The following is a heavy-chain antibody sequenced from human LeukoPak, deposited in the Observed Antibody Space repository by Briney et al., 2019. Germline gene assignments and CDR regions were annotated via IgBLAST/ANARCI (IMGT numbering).Heavy chain of an antibody. CDR2: IRPSSST. J-gene: IGHJ4*02. CDR1: GYTFTSYY. CDR3: AREGPETYNFDF. D-gene: IGHD5-18*01. Sequence: GASLKVSCKASGYTFTSYYIHWVRQAPGQGLEYMGIIRPSSSTAYAQKFQGRVTMTRDTSTSAVYMELSSLRSEDTAVYYCAREGPETYNFDFWGQGPQVTVSS. V-gene: IGHV1-46*01.